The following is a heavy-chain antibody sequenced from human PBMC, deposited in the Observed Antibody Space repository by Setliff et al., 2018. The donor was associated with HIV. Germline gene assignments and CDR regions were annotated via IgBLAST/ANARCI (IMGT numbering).Heavy chain of an antibody. CDR3: AHVNFFRTVYFGS. CDR2: IHYVNYLN. Sequence: PSETLSLTCAVSGASFVGDNHWSWIRQTPERGLEWIAYFMYTDIHYVNYLNYRNPSLASRLSISVDKSKNQVVLTMTNMDPLDTATYYCAHVNFFRTVYFGSWGQGTLVTVSS. CDR1: GASFVGDNH. J-gene: IGHJ4*02. V-gene: IGHV4-30-4*01.